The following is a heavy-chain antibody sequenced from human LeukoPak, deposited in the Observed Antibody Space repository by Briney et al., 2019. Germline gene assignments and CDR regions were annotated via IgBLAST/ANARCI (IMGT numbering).Heavy chain of an antibody. Sequence: GGSLRLSCAASGFIFSAYEMNWVRQAPGKGLEWVSYISSSGSTIYYADSVKGRITISRDNAKKSLYLQMNSLRAEDTAVYYCARVYSSGWSYWGQGTLVTVSS. J-gene: IGHJ4*02. D-gene: IGHD6-19*01. CDR2: ISSSGSTI. V-gene: IGHV3-48*03. CDR3: ARVYSSGWSY. CDR1: GFIFSAYE.